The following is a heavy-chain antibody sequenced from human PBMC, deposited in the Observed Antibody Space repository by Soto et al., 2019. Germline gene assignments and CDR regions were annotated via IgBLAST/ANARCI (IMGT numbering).Heavy chain of an antibody. CDR3: ARVGYCSGGSCYVLYGMDV. D-gene: IGHD2-15*01. Sequence: ASVKVSCKASGYTFTSYGISWVRQAPGQGLEWMGWISAYNGNTNHAQKLQGRVTMTTDTSTSTAYMELRSLRSDDTAVYYCARVGYCSGGSCYVLYGMDVWGQGTTVTVSS. CDR1: GYTFTSYG. J-gene: IGHJ6*02. V-gene: IGHV1-18*04. CDR2: ISAYNGNT.